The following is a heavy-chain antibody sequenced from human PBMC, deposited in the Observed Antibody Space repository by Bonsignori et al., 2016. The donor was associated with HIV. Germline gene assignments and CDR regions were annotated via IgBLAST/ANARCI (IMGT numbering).Heavy chain of an antibody. J-gene: IGHJ6*03. CDR1: GGSFSGYY. CDR3: ARARFGNFFSSYYYMDV. Sequence: QVQLEEWGAGLLKSSETLSLTCAVYGGSFSGYYWNWVRQPPGKGLEWIGEINYRGVSNYNPSLKSRVTISVDTSKNRFHLEMSSVTAADTALYFCARARFGNFFSSYYYMDVWGNGTTVTVSS. V-gene: IGHV4-34*01. CDR2: INYRGVS. D-gene: IGHD3-10*01.